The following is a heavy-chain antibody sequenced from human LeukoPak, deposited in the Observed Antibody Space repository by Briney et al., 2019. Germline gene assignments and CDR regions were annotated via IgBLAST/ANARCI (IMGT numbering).Heavy chain of an antibody. V-gene: IGHV3-21*01. CDR2: ISSSSGYI. CDR1: GFTFSSYS. Sequence: GGSLRLSYAASGFTFSSYSMNWVRQAPGKGLEWVSSISSSSGYIYYADSVKGRFTISRDNAKNSLYLQMNSLRAEDTAVYYCAREVYYYGSGSYKAHDYWGQGTLVTVSS. D-gene: IGHD3-10*01. J-gene: IGHJ4*02. CDR3: AREVYYYGSGSYKAHDY.